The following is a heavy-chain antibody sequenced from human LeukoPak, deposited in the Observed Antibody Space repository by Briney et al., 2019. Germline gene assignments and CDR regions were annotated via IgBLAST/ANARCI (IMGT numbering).Heavy chain of an antibody. V-gene: IGHV5-51*01. Sequence: GESLKISCKVSGYSFTTYWIGWVRQMPGKGLEWMGIIYPGDSDTRYSPSFQGQVTFSADKSITTAYLQWSSLKASDTAMYYCAGRGDNWFDPWGQGTLVTVSS. CDR1: GYSFTTYW. CDR2: IYPGDSDT. CDR3: AGRGDNWFDP. D-gene: IGHD3-10*01. J-gene: IGHJ5*02.